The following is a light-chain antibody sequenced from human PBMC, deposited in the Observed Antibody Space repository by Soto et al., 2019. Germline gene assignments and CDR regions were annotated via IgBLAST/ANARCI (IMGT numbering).Light chain of an antibody. V-gene: IGKV3-20*01. J-gene: IGKJ1*01. CDR2: STS. CDR3: HQFGDSPQT. CDR1: QSLSVSY. Sequence: EIVLTQSPGTLSLSPGDRATLSCRASQSLSVSYIGWYQQKPGQAPRLLIYSTSTRAAGIPDRFTGRGSGTHFTLAISTLEPEDYAVYYCHQFGDSPQTFGQGTTVEV.